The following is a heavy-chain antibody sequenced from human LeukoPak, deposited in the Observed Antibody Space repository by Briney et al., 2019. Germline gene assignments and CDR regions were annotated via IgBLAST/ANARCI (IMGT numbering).Heavy chain of an antibody. CDR1: GGSISSYY. J-gene: IGHJ6*02. CDR3: ARDRSVPANYYYYGMDV. CDR2: IYYSGST. V-gene: IGHV4-59*12. Sequence: SSETLSLTCTVSGGSISSYYWSWIRQPPGKGLEWIGYIYYSGSTNYNPSLKSRVTISVDTSKNQFSLKLSSVTAADTAVYYCARDRSVPANYYYYGMDVWGQGTTVTVSS.